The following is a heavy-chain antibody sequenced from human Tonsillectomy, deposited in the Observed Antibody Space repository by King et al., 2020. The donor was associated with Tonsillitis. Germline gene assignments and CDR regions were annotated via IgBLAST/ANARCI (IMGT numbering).Heavy chain of an antibody. D-gene: IGHD3-16*01. CDR1: GFTFDDYV. V-gene: IGHV3-9*01. CDR3: AKGARLGAGLDY. J-gene: IGHJ4*02. CDR2: ISWNSGSI. Sequence: VQLVESGGGLVQPGRSLRLSCAASGFTFDDYVMHWVRQAPGKGLEWVSGISWNSGSIGYVDSVKGRFTISRDNAKNSLYLQMNSLRAEDTALYYCAKGARLGAGLDYWGQGTLVTVSS.